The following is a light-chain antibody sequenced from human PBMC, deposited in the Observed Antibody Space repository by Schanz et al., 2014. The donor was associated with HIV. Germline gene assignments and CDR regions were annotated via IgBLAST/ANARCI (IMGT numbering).Light chain of an antibody. CDR2: AAS. V-gene: IGKV1-12*01. CDR3: QQANTFPLT. J-gene: IGKJ4*01. Sequence: DIQMTQSPSSLSASVGDRVTITCRASQSISFYLNWYQQKPGKAPELLIYAASSLQSGVPSRFSGSGSGTDFTLTITSLQPEDFATYYCQQANTFPLTFGGGTKVEMK. CDR1: QSISFY.